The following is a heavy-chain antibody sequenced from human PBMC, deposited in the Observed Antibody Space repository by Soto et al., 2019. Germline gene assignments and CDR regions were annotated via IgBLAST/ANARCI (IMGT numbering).Heavy chain of an antibody. CDR3: AREGRGKKAGYNGLVSLGY. CDR2: ITPIFIST. Sequence: QVQLVQSGAEVKTPGSSLKASCKVSGSRFSNYVISWVRQAPGHGLEWLGRITPIFISTKYAQSFQGRVTITADKSTSTASLELSSLRSDDTAVYYCAREGRGKKAGYNGLVSLGYWGQGTLVTVSS. V-gene: IGHV1-69*06. D-gene: IGHD2-2*02. J-gene: IGHJ4*02. CDR1: GSRFSNYV.